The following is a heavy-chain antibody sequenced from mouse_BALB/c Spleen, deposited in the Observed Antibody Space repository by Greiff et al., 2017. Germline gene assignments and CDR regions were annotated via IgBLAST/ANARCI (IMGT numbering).Heavy chain of an antibody. CDR1: GFTFSSYT. CDR2: ISNGGGST. V-gene: IGHV5-12-2*01. CDR3: ARHGHYYGSSYGYFDV. D-gene: IGHD1-1*01. Sequence: EVKLEESGGGLVQPGGSLKLSCAASGFTFSSYTMSWVRQTPEKRLEWVAYISNGGGSTYYPDTVKGRFTISRDNAKNTLYLQMSSLKSEDTAMYYCARHGHYYGSSYGYFDVWGAGTTVTVSS. J-gene: IGHJ1*01.